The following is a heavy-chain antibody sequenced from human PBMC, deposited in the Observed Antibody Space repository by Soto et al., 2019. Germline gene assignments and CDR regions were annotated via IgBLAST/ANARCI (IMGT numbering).Heavy chain of an antibody. V-gene: IGHV3-9*01. D-gene: IGHD4-17*01. J-gene: IGHJ4*02. CDR3: AKAPHRVTTITGSFDY. CDR1: GFTFDDYA. CDR2: ISWNSDKI. Sequence: GGSLRLSCAASGFTFDDYAMHWVRQAPGKGLEWVSGISWNSDKIGYADSVKGRLTISRDNAKNSLYLQMNSLRTEDTALYYCAKAPHRVTTITGSFDYWGQGTPVTVSS.